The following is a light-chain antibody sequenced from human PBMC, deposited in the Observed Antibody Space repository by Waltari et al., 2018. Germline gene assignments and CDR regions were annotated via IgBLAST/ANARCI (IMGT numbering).Light chain of an antibody. CDR2: GAS. V-gene: IGKV3-15*01. J-gene: IGKJ5*01. Sequence: ILLTQSPATLSVSPGERATLSCRASQNIDTRLAWYPHKPGQAPRLLIYGASTRAADIPARFSGSGFGTDFSLTINSLQSEDFAVYYCQQYLQWPPAITFGPGTRLDFK. CDR1: QNIDTR. CDR3: QQYLQWPPAIT.